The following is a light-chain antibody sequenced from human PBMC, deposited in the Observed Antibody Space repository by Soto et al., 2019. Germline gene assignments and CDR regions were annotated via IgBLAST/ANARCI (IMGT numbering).Light chain of an antibody. CDR1: QTTNIY. J-gene: IGKJ1*01. CDR3: QQSYRSPPT. CDR2: AAS. Sequence: DIQLTQSPSSLSASLGDRVTITCRASQTTNIYLNWYQQKPGKAPKLLIYAASNLQSGVPSRFSGSGFGTDLTLTISSLRFEECATYYWQQSYRSPPTFGQGTKVEIK. V-gene: IGKV1-39*01.